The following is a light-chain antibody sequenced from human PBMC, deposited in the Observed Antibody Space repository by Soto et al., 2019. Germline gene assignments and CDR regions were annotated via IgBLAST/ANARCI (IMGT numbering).Light chain of an antibody. V-gene: IGKV3-11*01. CDR2: DAS. CDR1: QSVSSY. CDR3: QQRCNWLT. Sequence: EIVLAQSPATLSLSPGERATLSCRASQSVSSYLAWYQQKPGQAPRLLIYDASNRATGIPARFSGSGSGTDFTLTISSLEPEDFAVYYCQQRCNWLTFGGGTKVAIK. J-gene: IGKJ4*01.